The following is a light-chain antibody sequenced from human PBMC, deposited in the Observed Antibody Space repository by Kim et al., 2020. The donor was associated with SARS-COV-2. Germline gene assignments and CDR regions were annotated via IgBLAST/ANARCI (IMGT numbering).Light chain of an antibody. V-gene: IGKV3-11*01. CDR1: QSVGRF. CDR3: QQRDNWPFT. CDR2: DTF. Sequence: SLSPGERATLSCRASQSVGRFLAWYQQKPAQAPRLLIYDTFNRATGIPARFSGSGSGTYFSLAISSLEPEDFAIYYCQQRDNWPFTFGQGTKLEI. J-gene: IGKJ2*01.